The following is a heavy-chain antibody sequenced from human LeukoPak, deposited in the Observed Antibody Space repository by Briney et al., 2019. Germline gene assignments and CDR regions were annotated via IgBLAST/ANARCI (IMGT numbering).Heavy chain of an antibody. V-gene: IGHV4-61*02. Sequence: SQTLSLTCTVSGGSISSGSYYWSWIRQPAGKGLEWIGRIYTSGSTNYNPSLKSRVTISVDTSKNQFSLKLSSVTAADTAVYYCARGSPYNWNDKYFDYWGQGTLVTVSS. J-gene: IGHJ4*02. CDR1: GGSISSGSYY. CDR3: ARGSPYNWNDKYFDY. D-gene: IGHD1-1*01. CDR2: IYTSGST.